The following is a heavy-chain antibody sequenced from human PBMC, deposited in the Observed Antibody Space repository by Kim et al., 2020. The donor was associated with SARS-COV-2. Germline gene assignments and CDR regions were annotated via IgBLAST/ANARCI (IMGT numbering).Heavy chain of an antibody. CDR3: ARLAAYCCSTSCYDY. Sequence: SETLSLTCTVSGGSISSSSYYWGWIRQPPGKGLEWIGSIYYSGSTYYNPSLKSRVTISVDTSKNQFSLKLSSVTAADTGVDYCARLAAYCCSTSCYDYWGQGTLVTVSS. J-gene: IGHJ4*02. D-gene: IGHD2-2*01. V-gene: IGHV4-39*01. CDR2: IYYSGST. CDR1: GGSISSSSYY.